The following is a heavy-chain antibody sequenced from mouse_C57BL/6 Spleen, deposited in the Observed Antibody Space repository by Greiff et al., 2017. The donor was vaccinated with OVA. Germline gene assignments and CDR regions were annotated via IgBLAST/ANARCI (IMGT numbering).Heavy chain of an antibody. CDR2: IDPSDSYT. V-gene: IGHV1-69*01. CDR3: ARHSNFDY. D-gene: IGHD2-5*01. Sequence: QVQLQQPGAELVMPGASVELSCKASGYTFTSYWMHWVKQRPGQGLEWIGEIDPSDSYTNYNQKFKGKSTLTVDKSSSTAYMQLSSLTSEDSAVYYCARHSNFDYWGQGTTLTVSS. CDR1: GYTFTSYW. J-gene: IGHJ2*01.